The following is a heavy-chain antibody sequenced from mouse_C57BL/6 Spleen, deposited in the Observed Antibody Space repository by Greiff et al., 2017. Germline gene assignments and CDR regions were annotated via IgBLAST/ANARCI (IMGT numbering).Heavy chain of an antibody. CDR3: ARSAPGYFDV. Sequence: QVQLQQSGAELARPGASVKLSCKASGYTFTSYGISWVKQRTGQDLEWIGEIYPRSGNTYYNEKFKGKATLTADKSSSTAYMELRSLTSEDSAVYFCARSAPGYFDVWGTGTTVTVSS. CDR2: IYPRSGNT. CDR1: GYTFTSYG. J-gene: IGHJ1*03. V-gene: IGHV1-81*01.